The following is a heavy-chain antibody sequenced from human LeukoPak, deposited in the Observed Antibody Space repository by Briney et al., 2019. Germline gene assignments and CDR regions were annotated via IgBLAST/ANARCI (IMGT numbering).Heavy chain of an antibody. CDR1: GFTVSRNY. V-gene: IGHV3-53*04. Sequence: PGGSLSLSCAASGFTVSRNYMSWVRQAPGKGLEWFSVIYSGGSTYYADSVKGRFTISRHNSENTLYLQMNSLRAEDTAVYYCAREQQLVWGRGAFDIWGQGTMVTVSS. CDR3: AREQQLVWGRGAFDI. CDR2: IYSGGST. J-gene: IGHJ3*02. D-gene: IGHD6-13*01.